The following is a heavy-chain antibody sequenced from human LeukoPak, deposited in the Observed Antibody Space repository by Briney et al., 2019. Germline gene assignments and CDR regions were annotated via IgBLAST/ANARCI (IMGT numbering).Heavy chain of an antibody. CDR2: IYPNSGGT. Sequence: ASVKVSCKASGYIFTSYYMHWVRQAPGQGLEWMGWIYPNSGGTNYAQKLQGRVTMTRDTSISTAYMELSRLTSDHTAVYYCAREPYGSGSFRTDYYYMDVWGKGTTITISS. D-gene: IGHD3-10*01. CDR3: AREPYGSGSFRTDYYYMDV. J-gene: IGHJ6*03. CDR1: GYIFTSYY. V-gene: IGHV1-2*02.